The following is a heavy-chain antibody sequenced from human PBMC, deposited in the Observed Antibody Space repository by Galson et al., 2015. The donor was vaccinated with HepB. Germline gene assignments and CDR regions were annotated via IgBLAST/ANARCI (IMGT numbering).Heavy chain of an antibody. CDR1: GGSISSGGYY. V-gene: IGHV4-31*03. J-gene: IGHJ6*02. CDR2: IYYSGST. D-gene: IGHD2-2*01. CDR3: ARDLPYCSSTSCYGAYYGMDV. Sequence: CTVSGGSISSGGYYWSWIRQHPGKGLEWIGYIYYSGSTYYNPSLKSRVTISVDTSKNQFSLKLSSVTAADTAVYYCARDLPYCSSTSCYGAYYGMDVWGQGTTVTVSS.